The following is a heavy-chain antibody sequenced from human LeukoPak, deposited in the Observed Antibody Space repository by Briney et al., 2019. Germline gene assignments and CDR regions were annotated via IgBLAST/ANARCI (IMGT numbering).Heavy chain of an antibody. CDR3: ARDFELHGNPRYYFDY. V-gene: IGHV1-46*01. J-gene: IGHJ4*02. D-gene: IGHD1-26*01. Sequence: GASVKVSCKTSGYTFTSYFLHWVRQAPGQGLQWMGIINPGGGSTNYAQKFQGRVTMTRATSTSTVYMELSSLTSEDTAVYYCARDFELHGNPRYYFDYWGQGTLVTVSP. CDR2: INPGGGST. CDR1: GYTFTSYF.